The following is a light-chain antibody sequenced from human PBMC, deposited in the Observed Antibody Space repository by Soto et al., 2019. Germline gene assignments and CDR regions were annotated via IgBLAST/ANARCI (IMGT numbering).Light chain of an antibody. CDR2: GAS. CDR3: QQYNKWPPQYT. J-gene: IGKJ2*01. V-gene: IGKV3-15*01. CDR1: QSISSD. Sequence: EIVMTQSPVTLSVSPGERATLSCRASQSISSDLAWYQQKPGQAPRLLIYGASTRATDIPATISGSGSGTDFTLTFTSLQSEDFAVYSCQQYNKWPPQYTFGQGTKLDIK.